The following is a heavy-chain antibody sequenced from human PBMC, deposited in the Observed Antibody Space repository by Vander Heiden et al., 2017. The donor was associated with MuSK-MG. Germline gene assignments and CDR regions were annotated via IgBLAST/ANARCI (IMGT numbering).Heavy chain of an antibody. J-gene: IGHJ4*02. CDR2: INHSGST. V-gene: IGHV4-34*01. Sequence: VQLQQWGAGLLKPSETLSLTCAVYGGSFSGYYWSWIRQPPGKGLEWIGEINHSGSTNYNPSLKSRVTISVDTSKNQFSLKLSSVTAADTAVYYCASSRTERYFDYWCQGTLVTVSS. CDR1: GGSFSGYY. D-gene: IGHD6-25*01. CDR3: ASSRTERYFDY.